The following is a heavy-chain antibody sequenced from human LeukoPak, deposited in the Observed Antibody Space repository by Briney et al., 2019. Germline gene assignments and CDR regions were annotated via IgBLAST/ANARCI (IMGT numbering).Heavy chain of an antibody. CDR1: GFTFSSYG. V-gene: IGHV3-30*18. D-gene: IGHD3-22*01. Sequence: PGGSLRLSCAASGFTFSSYGMHWVRQAPGKGLEWVAVISYDGSNKYYADSVKGRFTISRDNSKNTLYLQMNSLRAEDTAVYYCAKTGSADYDLDYWGQGTLVTVSS. CDR3: AKTGSADYDLDY. J-gene: IGHJ4*02. CDR2: ISYDGSNK.